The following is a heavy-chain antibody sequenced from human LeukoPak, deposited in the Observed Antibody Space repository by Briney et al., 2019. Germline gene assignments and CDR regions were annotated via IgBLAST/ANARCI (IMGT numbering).Heavy chain of an antibody. V-gene: IGHV3-7*01. J-gene: IGHJ4*02. Sequence: GGSLRLSCAASGFSFSPYWMSWVRQGPGKGLDWVASINPDGSGTSYVDSVKGRFTISRDNAQNSLYLQMNSLSAEDTAVSYCARLFGGVTTFDYWGQGTLVTVSS. CDR3: ARLFGGVTTFDY. CDR1: GFSFSPYW. CDR2: INPDGSGT. D-gene: IGHD4-17*01.